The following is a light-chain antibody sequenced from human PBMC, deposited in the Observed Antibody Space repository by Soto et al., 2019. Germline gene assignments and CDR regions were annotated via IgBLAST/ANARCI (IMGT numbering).Light chain of an antibody. J-gene: IGKJ1*01. Sequence: ETVLTQSPATLSLSPGERATLSCRASQSVSSYLAWYQQKPGQAPRLLIYDASNRATGIPARFSGSASGTEFTLTISSLQSEDFTVYYCQQYNKWPLTFGQGTKVDI. V-gene: IGKV3-11*01. CDR1: QSVSSY. CDR2: DAS. CDR3: QQYNKWPLT.